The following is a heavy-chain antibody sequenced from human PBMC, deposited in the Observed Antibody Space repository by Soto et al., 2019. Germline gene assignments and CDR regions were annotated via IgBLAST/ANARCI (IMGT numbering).Heavy chain of an antibody. Sequence: PGGSLRLSCAGSGCTFGRFTMNWVRQAPGKGLEWVSTISSNSAYIYYTHALRGRFTISRDNAKNSLHLQMNSLRAEATAVYYCTRDASRDSSARGWFDPWGPGTLVTVSS. J-gene: IGHJ5*02. V-gene: IGHV3-21*01. CDR2: ISSNSAYI. D-gene: IGHD6-13*01. CDR1: GCTFGRFT. CDR3: TRDASRDSSARGWFDP.